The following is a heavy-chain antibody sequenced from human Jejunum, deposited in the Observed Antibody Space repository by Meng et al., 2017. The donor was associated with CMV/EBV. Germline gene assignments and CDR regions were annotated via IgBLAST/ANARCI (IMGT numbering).Heavy chain of an antibody. D-gene: IGHD3-3*01. CDR2: ISYPGSP. CDR3: ARESRAYHDFWSGRYSNSYSGMDV. Sequence: WVRPSPGTGLEWIGTISYPGSPPYYNPSLKSRVTISVDTSMNQFSLILTSVTAADTGVYYCARESRAYHDFWSGRYSNSYSGMDVWGQGTTGTVSS. J-gene: IGHJ6*02. V-gene: IGHV4-39*07.